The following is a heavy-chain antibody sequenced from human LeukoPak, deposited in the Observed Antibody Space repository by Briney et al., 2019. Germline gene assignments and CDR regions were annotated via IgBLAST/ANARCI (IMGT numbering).Heavy chain of an antibody. Sequence: PSETLSLTCAVYGGSFSGYYWSWIRQPPGKGLEWIGEINHSGSTNYNPSLKSRVTISVDTSKNQFSLKLSPVTAADTAVYYCARGNYYDSSGYFFRLVRIYYFDYWGQGTLVTVSS. CDR2: INHSGST. CDR1: GGSFSGYY. D-gene: IGHD3-22*01. V-gene: IGHV4-34*01. CDR3: ARGNYYDSSGYFFRLVRIYYFDY. J-gene: IGHJ4*02.